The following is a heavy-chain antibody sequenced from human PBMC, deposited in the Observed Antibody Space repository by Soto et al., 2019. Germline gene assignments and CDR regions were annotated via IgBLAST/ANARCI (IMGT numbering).Heavy chain of an antibody. V-gene: IGHV1-2*02. J-gene: IGHJ4*02. CDR3: ARAPYDFWSGNTVYYFDY. Sequence: ASVKVSCKASGYTFTGYYMHWVRQAPGQGLEWMGWINPNSGGTNYAQKFQGRVTMTRDTSISTAYMELSRLRSDDTAVYYCARAPYDFWSGNTVYYFDYWGQGTLVTVSS. CDR2: INPNSGGT. CDR1: GYTFTGYY. D-gene: IGHD3-3*01.